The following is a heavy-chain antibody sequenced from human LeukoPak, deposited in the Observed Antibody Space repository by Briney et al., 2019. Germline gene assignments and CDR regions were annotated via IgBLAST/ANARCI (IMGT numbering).Heavy chain of an antibody. Sequence: PGGSLRLSCAVSGFTFDDYTMHWVRQAPGKSLEWVSLISWDGVSTYYADSVKGRFTISRDNSKNSLYLQMNSLRTEDTALYYCAKDPGWDWGLGTMVSVSS. V-gene: IGHV3-43*01. CDR1: GFTFDDYT. J-gene: IGHJ3*01. CDR3: AKDPGWD. CDR2: ISWDGVST. D-gene: IGHD6-19*01.